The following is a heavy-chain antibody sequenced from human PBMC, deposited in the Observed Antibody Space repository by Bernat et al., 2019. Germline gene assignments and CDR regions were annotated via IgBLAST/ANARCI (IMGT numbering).Heavy chain of an antibody. V-gene: IGHV1-69*01. CDR1: GGTFSSYA. Sequence: QVQLVQSGAEVKKPGSSVKVSCKASGGTFSSYAIGWVRQAPGQGLEWMGGIIPIFGTANYAQKFQGRVTITADESTSTAYMELSSLRSEDTAVYYCARVPLWDIAGFGRLYPEYYFDYWGQGTLVTVSS. CDR3: ARVPLWDIAGFGRLYPEYYFDY. D-gene: IGHD5-12*01. CDR2: IIPIFGTA. J-gene: IGHJ4*02.